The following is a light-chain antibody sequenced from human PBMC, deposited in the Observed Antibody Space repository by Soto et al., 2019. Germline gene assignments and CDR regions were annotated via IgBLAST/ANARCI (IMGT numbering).Light chain of an antibody. CDR3: QQYDNLPPYT. CDR2: DAS. V-gene: IGKV1-33*01. J-gene: IGKJ2*01. Sequence: DIQMTQSPSSLSASVGDRVTITCQASQDISNYLNWYQQKPGKAPKLLIYDASNLETGVPSRFSGSGSGTDVTFTISSLQPEDIATYYCQQYDNLPPYTCGQGTKLEIK. CDR1: QDISNY.